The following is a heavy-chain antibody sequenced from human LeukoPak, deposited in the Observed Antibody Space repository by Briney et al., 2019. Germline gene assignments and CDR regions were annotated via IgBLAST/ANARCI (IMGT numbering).Heavy chain of an antibody. CDR1: GFTFNIYA. J-gene: IGHJ4*02. CDR2: IRYDGSDK. CDR3: AKERDSSSWSDY. D-gene: IGHD6-13*01. Sequence: GGSLRLSCAASGFTFNIYAMHWVRQAPGKGLEWVAFIRYDGSDKYYADSVKGRFTTSRDNSKNTLYLQMNSLSADDTAVYYCAKERDSSSWSDYWGQGTLVTVSS. V-gene: IGHV3-30*02.